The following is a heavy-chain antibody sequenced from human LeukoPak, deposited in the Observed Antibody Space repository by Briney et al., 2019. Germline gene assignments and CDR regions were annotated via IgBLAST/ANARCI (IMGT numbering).Heavy chain of an antibody. J-gene: IGHJ4*02. CDR2: IYYSGST. Sequence: SETLSLTCTVSGGSISSYYWSWIRQHPGKGLEWIGYIYYSGSTYYNPSLKSRVTISVDTSKNQFSLKLSSVTAADTAVYYCARDNGTYDILTGFDYWGQGTLVTVSS. CDR3: ARDNGTYDILTGFDY. V-gene: IGHV4-59*06. D-gene: IGHD3-9*01. CDR1: GGSISSYY.